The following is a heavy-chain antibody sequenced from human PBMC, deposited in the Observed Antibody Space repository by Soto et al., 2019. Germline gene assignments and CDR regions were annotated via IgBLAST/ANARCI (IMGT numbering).Heavy chain of an antibody. V-gene: IGHV3-21*01. J-gene: IGHJ5*02. CDR1: GFTFSSYS. D-gene: IGHD4-17*01. CDR2: ISSSSSYI. Sequence: EVQLVESGGGLVKPGGSLRLSCAASGFTFSSYSMNWVRQAPGKGLEWVSSISSSSSYIYYADSVKGRFTISRDNAKNSLYLQMNSLRAEDTAVYYCARELGGDYPNWFDPWGQGTLVTVSS. CDR3: ARELGGDYPNWFDP.